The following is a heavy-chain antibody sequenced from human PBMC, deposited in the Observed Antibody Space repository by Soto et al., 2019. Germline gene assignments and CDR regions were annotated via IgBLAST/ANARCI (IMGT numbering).Heavy chain of an antibody. CDR2: ISAYNGNT. Sequence: ASVKVSCKASGYTFTSYGISWVRQAPGQGLEWMGWISAYNGNTNYAQKLQGRVTMTTDTSTSTAYMELRSLRSDDTAVYYCASDDKYYDFWSGRRYGMDVWGQGTTVTVSS. CDR3: ASDDKYYDFWSGRRYGMDV. D-gene: IGHD3-3*01. V-gene: IGHV1-18*04. J-gene: IGHJ6*02. CDR1: GYTFTSYG.